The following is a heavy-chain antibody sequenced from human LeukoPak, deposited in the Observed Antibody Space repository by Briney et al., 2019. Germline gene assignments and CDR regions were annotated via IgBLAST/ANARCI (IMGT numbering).Heavy chain of an antibody. J-gene: IGHJ3*02. Sequence: SETLSLTCAVYGGSFSGYYWSWIRQPPGKGLEWIGEINHSGSTNYDPSLKSRVTISVDTSKNQFSLKLSSVTAADTAVYYCARGSQYYDILTGCYLDAFDIWGQGTMVTVSS. CDR1: GGSFSGYY. D-gene: IGHD3-9*01. CDR2: INHSGST. CDR3: ARGSQYYDILTGCYLDAFDI. V-gene: IGHV4-34*01.